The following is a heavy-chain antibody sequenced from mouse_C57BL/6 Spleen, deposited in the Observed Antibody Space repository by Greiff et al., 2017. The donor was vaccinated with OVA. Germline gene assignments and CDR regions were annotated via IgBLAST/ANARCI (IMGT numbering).Heavy chain of an antibody. CDR1: GYTFTDYY. CDR2: INPNNGGT. D-gene: IGHD2-5*01. CDR3: ARNSNYRYAMDY. Sequence: VQLQQSGPELVKPGASVKISCKASGYTFTDYYMNWVKQSHGKSLEWIGDINPNNGGTSYNHKFKGKATLTVDKSSSTAYMELRSLTSEDSAVYYGARNSNYRYAMDYWGQGTSVTVSS. J-gene: IGHJ4*01. V-gene: IGHV1-26*01.